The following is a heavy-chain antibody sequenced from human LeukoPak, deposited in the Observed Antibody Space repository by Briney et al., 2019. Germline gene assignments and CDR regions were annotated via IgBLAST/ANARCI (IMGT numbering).Heavy chain of an antibody. CDR1: GGSISSYY. J-gene: IGHJ4*02. D-gene: IGHD6-19*01. V-gene: IGHV4-4*07. Sequence: SETLSLTCTVSGGSISSYYWSWIRQPAGKGMEWIGRIYTSGSTNYNPSLKSRVTMSVDTSKNQFSLKLSPLSAADTAVYYCARDALGSGWPYWGQGTLVTVSS. CDR2: IYTSGST. CDR3: ARDALGSGWPY.